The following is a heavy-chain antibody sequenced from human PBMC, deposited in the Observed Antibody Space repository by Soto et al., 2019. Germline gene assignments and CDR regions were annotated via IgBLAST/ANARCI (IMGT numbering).Heavy chain of an antibody. CDR2: IYPGDSDT. D-gene: IGHD2-15*01. J-gene: IGHJ4*02. CDR3: ATLEGSYCSGGSCYSNY. CDR1: GYSFTSYW. Sequence: GESLKISCKGSGYSFTSYWIGWVRQMPGKGLEWMGIIYPGDSDTRYSPSFQGQVTISADKSISTAYLQWSSLKASDTAMYYCATLEGSYCSGGSCYSNYWGQGTLVTSPQ. V-gene: IGHV5-51*01.